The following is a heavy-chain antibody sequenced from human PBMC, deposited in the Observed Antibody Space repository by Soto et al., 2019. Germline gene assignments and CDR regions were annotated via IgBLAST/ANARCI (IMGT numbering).Heavy chain of an antibody. V-gene: IGHV1-46*01. CDR1: GYAFTSYH. J-gene: IGHJ3*02. CDR3: ARELATVTLDAFDI. D-gene: IGHD4-4*01. Sequence: QVQLLQSGAEVKKPGASVKVSCKASGYAFTSYHLHWLRQAPGKGPEWLGIIKPGGGSTSYAQQFXGXLXXTRDTSTSTVYMEMNSLRSDDTAVYYCARELATVTLDAFDIWGQGTMVTVSS. CDR2: IKPGGGST.